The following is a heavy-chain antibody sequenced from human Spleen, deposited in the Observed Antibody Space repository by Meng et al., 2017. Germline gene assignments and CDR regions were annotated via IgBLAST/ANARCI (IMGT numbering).Heavy chain of an antibody. CDR2: INAVFGTT. D-gene: IGHD2-2*01. J-gene: IGHJ4*02. CDR3: ARKAGNCISTTCYSLDY. CDR1: GGIFSNYV. V-gene: IGHV1-69*13. Sequence: SVKVSCKALGGIFSNYVIGWVRQAPGQGLEWMGGINAVFGTTNYAQKFQDRVTITSDESTSTVYMELTRLTSEDTAVYFCARKAGNCISTTCYSLDYWDQGTLVT.